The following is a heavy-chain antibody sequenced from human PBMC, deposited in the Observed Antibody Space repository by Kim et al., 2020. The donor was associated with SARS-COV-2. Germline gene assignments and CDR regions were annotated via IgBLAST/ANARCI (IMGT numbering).Heavy chain of an antibody. J-gene: IGHJ4*02. CDR2: IIPIFGTA. Sequence: VKVSCKASGGTFSSYAISWVRQAPGQGLEWMGGIIPIFGTANYAQKFQGRVTITADESTSTAYMELSSLRSEDTAVYYCASPRVAVFAFDYWGQGTLVTVSS. V-gene: IGHV1-69*13. CDR3: ASPRVAVFAFDY. CDR1: GGTFSSYA. D-gene: IGHD6-19*01.